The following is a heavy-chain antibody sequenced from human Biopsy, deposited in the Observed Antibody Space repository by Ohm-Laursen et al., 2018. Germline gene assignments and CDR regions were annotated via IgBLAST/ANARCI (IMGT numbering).Heavy chain of an antibody. Sequence: ATVKISCKVSGYALTELSMHWVRQAPGKGLEWTGGFAPENGKTVYTQNFQARVSMTEDTSTDTAYMELRSLRSEDTAVYYCAADINVWNVNYWGQGTQVTVSS. CDR3: AADINVWNVNY. D-gene: IGHD1-1*01. CDR1: GYALTELS. V-gene: IGHV1-24*01. J-gene: IGHJ4*02. CDR2: FAPENGKT.